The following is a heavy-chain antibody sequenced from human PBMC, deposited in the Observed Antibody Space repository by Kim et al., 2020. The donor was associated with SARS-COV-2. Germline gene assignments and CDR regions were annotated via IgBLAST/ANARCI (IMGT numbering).Heavy chain of an antibody. CDR2: IYYSGST. CDR1: GGSISSGGYY. D-gene: IGHD1-26*01. CDR3: ARVLPHEWELLGFNWFDP. J-gene: IGHJ5*02. Sequence: SETLSLTCTVSGGSISSGGYYWSWIRQHPGKGLEWIGYIYYSGSTYYNPSLKSRVTISVDTSKNQFSLKLSSVTAADTAVYYCARVLPHEWELLGFNWFDPWGQGTLVTVSS. V-gene: IGHV4-31*03.